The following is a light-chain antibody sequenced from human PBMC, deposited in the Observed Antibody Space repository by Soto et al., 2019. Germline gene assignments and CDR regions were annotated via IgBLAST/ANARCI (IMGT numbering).Light chain of an antibody. J-gene: IGLJ2*01. V-gene: IGLV1-44*01. Sequence: QSVLTQSPSASGTPGQRVTISCSGSSFNIGSNSVNWYQHVPGTAPKLLIHSDNQRPSGVSVRFSASKSDTSASLAISGLQSEDEAAYYCAAWDDSLNSPLFGGGTKVTVL. CDR3: AAWDDSLNSPL. CDR2: SDN. CDR1: SFNIGSNS.